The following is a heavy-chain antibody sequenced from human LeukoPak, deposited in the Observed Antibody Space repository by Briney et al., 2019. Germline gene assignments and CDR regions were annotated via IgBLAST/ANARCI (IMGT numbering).Heavy chain of an antibody. CDR3: ARSSDSGYDYGIDY. V-gene: IGHV4-59*12. J-gene: IGHJ4*02. CDR2: IYYSGST. D-gene: IGHD5-12*01. CDR1: GGSISSYY. Sequence: SETLSLTCTVSGGSISSYYWSWIRQPPGKGLEWIGYIYYSGSTNYNPSLKSRVTISVDTSKNQFSLKLSSVTAADTAVYYCARSSDSGYDYGIDYWGQGTLVTVSS.